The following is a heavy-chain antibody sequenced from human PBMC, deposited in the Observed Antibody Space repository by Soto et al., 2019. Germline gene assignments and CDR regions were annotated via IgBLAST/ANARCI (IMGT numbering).Heavy chain of an antibody. CDR1: GGSFSGYY. CDR2: INHSGST. Sequence: SETLSLTCAVYGGSFSGYYWSWIRQPPGKGLEWIGEINHSGSTNYNPSLKSRVTISVDTSKNQFSLKLSSVTAADTAVYYCARGLSNYYDFWSGYYRFRDYYYGMDVWGQGTTVTVSS. CDR3: ARGLSNYYDFWSGYYRFRDYYYGMDV. J-gene: IGHJ6*02. V-gene: IGHV4-34*01. D-gene: IGHD3-3*01.